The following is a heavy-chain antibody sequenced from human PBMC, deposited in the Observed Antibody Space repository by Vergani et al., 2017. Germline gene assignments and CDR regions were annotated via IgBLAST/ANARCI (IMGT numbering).Heavy chain of an antibody. J-gene: IGHJ3*02. CDR3: ARAQRITIFGVVVPYDAFDI. V-gene: IGHV4-39*07. D-gene: IGHD3-3*01. CDR1: GGSISSSSYY. CDR2: IYYSGIT. Sequence: QLQLQESGPGLVKPSETLSLTCTVSGGSISSSSYYWGWIRQPPGKGLEWIGSIYYSGITYYNPSLKRRFTISVDPARNQFSLKLSAVTAADTAVYYCARAQRITIFGVVVPYDAFDIWGQGTMVTVSS.